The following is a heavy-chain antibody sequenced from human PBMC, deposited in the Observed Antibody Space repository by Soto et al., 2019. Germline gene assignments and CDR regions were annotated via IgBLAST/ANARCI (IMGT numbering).Heavy chain of an antibody. CDR2: ISGSGGST. V-gene: IGHV3-23*01. D-gene: IGHD4-17*01. CDR3: AKRSLFGDSNY. Sequence: EVQLLESGGGLVQPGGSLRLSCAASGFTFSSYAMSWVRQAPGXGLEWVSAISGSGGSTYYADSVKGRFTISRDNSKNTLXLQMNSLRAEDTAVYYCAKRSLFGDSNYWGQGTLVTVSS. CDR1: GFTFSSYA. J-gene: IGHJ4*02.